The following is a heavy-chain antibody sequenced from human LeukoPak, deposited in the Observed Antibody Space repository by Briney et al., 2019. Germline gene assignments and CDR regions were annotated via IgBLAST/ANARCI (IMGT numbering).Heavy chain of an antibody. J-gene: IGHJ3*02. Sequence: GGSLRLSCAASGFTFRSYEMNWVRQAAGKGLEWDSYISSSGSTIYHADSVKGRFTISRDNAKNSLYLQMNSLRVEDTAVYYCARGSRDAFDIWGQGTMVSVSS. CDR2: ISSSGSTI. D-gene: IGHD2-2*01. CDR1: GFTFRSYE. V-gene: IGHV3-48*03. CDR3: ARGSRDAFDI.